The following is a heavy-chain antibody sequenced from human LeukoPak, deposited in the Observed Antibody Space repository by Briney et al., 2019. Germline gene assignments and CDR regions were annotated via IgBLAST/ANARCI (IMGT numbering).Heavy chain of an antibody. CDR2: TRSKANSYAT. CDR3: AKDPDCTSGICYTFFDY. Sequence: GGSLKLSCAASGFTFSGSAMHWVRQASGKGLEWVGRTRSKANSYATAYAASVKGRFTISRDDSKNTAYLQMNSLKTEDTAVYYCAKDPDCTSGICYTFFDYWGQGTLVTVSS. D-gene: IGHD2-8*01. CDR1: GFTFSGSA. J-gene: IGHJ4*02. V-gene: IGHV3-73*01.